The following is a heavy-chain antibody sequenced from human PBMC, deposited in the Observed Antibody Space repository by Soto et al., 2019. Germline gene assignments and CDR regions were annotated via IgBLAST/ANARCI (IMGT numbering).Heavy chain of an antibody. Sequence: SETLSLTCAVSGGSFSDYHWSWIRQPPGKGLEWIGEINHSGGTNYNPSLKSRVTISVDTSKNQFSLRLSSVTAADTAVYYCARASHSAENTAMDQPQYYYYGMDVWGQGTTVTVSS. CDR1: GGSFSDYH. J-gene: IGHJ6*02. D-gene: IGHD5-18*01. CDR2: INHSGGT. CDR3: ARASHSAENTAMDQPQYYYYGMDV. V-gene: IGHV4-34*01.